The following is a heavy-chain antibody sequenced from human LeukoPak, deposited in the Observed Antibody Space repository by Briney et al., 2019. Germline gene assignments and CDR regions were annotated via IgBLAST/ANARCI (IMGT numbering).Heavy chain of an antibody. V-gene: IGHV3-30-3*01. Sequence: LTRGSLRLSCAASGFTFSSYAMHWVRQAPGKGLEWVAVISYDGSNKYYADSVKGRFTISRDNSKNTLYLQMNSLRAEDTAVYYCARDPGYYYGSGSYYKRGEPFDYWGQGTLVTVSS. J-gene: IGHJ4*02. D-gene: IGHD3-10*01. CDR2: ISYDGSNK. CDR1: GFTFSSYA. CDR3: ARDPGYYYGSGSYYKRGEPFDY.